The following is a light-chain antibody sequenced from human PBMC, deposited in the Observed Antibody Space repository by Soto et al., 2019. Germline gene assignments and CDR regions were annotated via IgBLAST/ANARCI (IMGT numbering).Light chain of an antibody. CDR3: QQYNNWPPWT. V-gene: IGKV3-15*01. CDR1: QSVSSN. Sequence: EIVMTQSPATLSVSPGERATLSCRASQSVSSNLAWYQQKPGQAPSLLIYGSSTRATGIPARFRGSGSGTEFTLTISSLQSEDFAVYYCQQYNNWPPWTFGQGTKVEIK. J-gene: IGKJ1*01. CDR2: GSS.